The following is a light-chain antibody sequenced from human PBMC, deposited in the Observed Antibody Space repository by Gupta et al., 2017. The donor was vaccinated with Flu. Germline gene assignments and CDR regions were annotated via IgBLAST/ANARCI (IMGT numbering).Light chain of an antibody. V-gene: IGKV3-20*01. Sequence: EIVLPQSPGTRSLSPEERATLFCRTSQSVSSSYLAWYQQKPGQAPTLLIYGASSRASGLPDRFSGSGSGTDFTLTISRLEPEDFAVYYCQQYCSSQFSFGPGTKVDIK. CDR2: GAS. J-gene: IGKJ3*01. CDR1: QSVSSSY. CDR3: QQYCSSQFS.